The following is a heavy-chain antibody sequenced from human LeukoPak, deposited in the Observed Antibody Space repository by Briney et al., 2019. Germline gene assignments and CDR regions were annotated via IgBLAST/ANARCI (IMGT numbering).Heavy chain of an antibody. CDR3: AKAQRYSGSCYGELATDDAFDI. D-gene: IGHD1-26*01. V-gene: IGHV3-30*02. J-gene: IGHJ3*02. CDR2: IRYDGSNK. CDR1: GFAFSSYA. Sequence: GGSLRLSCAASGFAFSSYAMHWVRQAPGKGLEWVAFIRYDGSNKYYADSVKGRFTISRDNSKNTLYLQMNSLKTEDTAVYFCAKAQRYSGSCYGELATDDAFDIWGQGTMVTVSS.